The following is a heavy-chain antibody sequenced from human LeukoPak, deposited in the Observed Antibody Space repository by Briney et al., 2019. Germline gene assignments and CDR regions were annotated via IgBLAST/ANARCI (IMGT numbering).Heavy chain of an antibody. J-gene: IGHJ5*02. CDR1: GYTFTSHG. Sequence: ASVKVSCKASGYTFTSHGISWVRQAPGQGLEWMGWISAYNGNTNYAQKLQGRVTMTTDTSTSTAYMELRSLRSDDTAVYYCARVPAWSGYSSWFDPWGQGTLVTVSS. CDR2: ISAYNGNT. V-gene: IGHV1-18*01. D-gene: IGHD3-3*01. CDR3: ARVPAWSGYSSWFDP.